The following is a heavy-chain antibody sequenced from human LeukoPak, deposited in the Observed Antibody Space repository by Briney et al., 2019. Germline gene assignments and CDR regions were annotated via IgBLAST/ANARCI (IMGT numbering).Heavy chain of an antibody. J-gene: IGHJ5*02. CDR2: IYHSGST. CDR1: GGSISHYY. D-gene: IGHD2-15*01. Sequence: SETLSLTCTVSGGSISHYYWSWIRQPPGKGLEWIGYIYHSGSTYYNPSLKSRVTISVDRSKNQFSLKLSSVTAADTAVYYCARGIEDIVVVVAATQNWFDPWGQGTLVTVSS. V-gene: IGHV4-30-2*01. CDR3: ARGIEDIVVVVAATQNWFDP.